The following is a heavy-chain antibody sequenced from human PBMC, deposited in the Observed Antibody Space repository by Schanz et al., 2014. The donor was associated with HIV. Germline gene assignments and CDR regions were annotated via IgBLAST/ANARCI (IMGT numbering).Heavy chain of an antibody. J-gene: IGHJ4*02. CDR1: GFTFSTCG. V-gene: IGHV3-33*08. CDR2: IWYDGSNK. Sequence: QVQLVESGGGVVQPGRSLRLSCAASGFTFSTCGMHWVRQAPGKGLEWVAFIWYDGSNKYYADSVKGRFTISRDNSENTLDLQMTSLRAEDTAVYYCARDRYRNGYFDYWGQGTLVTVSS. D-gene: IGHD1-1*01. CDR3: ARDRYRNGYFDY.